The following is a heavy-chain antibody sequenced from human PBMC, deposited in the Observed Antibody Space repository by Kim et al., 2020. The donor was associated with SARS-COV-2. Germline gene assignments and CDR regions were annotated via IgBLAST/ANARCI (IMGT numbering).Heavy chain of an antibody. CDR2: ISKYVTTK. Sequence: GGSLRLSCAASGFTISNYSVNWVRQAPGKGLEWVSYISKYVTTKYDEDLVSGRFTISGDYAKKSLHLQKSSMADEETAVYYGVRDPHALGIWGQGSVVT. V-gene: IGHV3-48*02. J-gene: IGHJ4*02. CDR1: GFTISNYS. CDR3: VRDPHALGI.